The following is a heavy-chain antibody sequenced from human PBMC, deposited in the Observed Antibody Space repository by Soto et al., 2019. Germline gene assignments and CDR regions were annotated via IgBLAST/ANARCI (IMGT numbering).Heavy chain of an antibody. Sequence: QPGGSLRLFCAASGFAFSSHPISWVRQAPEXGLEXVSXXSXXGXLXXXAXXVKGRFTISRDNSKNTLYLQMNSLRAEETALYYCARRAFGSSRSFDIWGQGTMVTVSS. V-gene: IGHV3-23*01. J-gene: IGHJ3*02. D-gene: IGHD6-6*01. CDR2: XSXXGXLX. CDR3: ARRAFGSSRSFDI. CDR1: GFAFSSHP.